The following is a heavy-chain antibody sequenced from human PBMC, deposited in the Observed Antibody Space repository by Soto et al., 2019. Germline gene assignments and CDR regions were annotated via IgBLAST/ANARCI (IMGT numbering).Heavy chain of an antibody. CDR3: ARVGYCTNGVCYPGIVGATGAFDY. J-gene: IGHJ4*02. CDR2: IYYSGST. V-gene: IGHV4-31*03. D-gene: IGHD2-8*01. CDR1: GGSISSGGYY. Sequence: SSETLSLTCTVSGGSISSGGYYWSWIRQHPGKGLEWIGYIYYSGSTYYNPSLKSRVTISVDTSKNQFSLKLSSVTAADTAVYYCARVGYCTNGVCYPGIVGATGAFDYWGQGTLVTVSS.